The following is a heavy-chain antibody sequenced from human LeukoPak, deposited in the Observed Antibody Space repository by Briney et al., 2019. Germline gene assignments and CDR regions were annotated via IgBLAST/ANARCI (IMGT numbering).Heavy chain of an antibody. CDR1: GGSISSYY. V-gene: IGHV4-59*01. CDR3: ARGYYDSSGYYFYYYYYGVDV. D-gene: IGHD3-22*01. CDR2: IYYSGST. J-gene: IGHJ6*02. Sequence: SETLSLTCTVSGGSISSYYWSWIRQPPEKGLEWIGDIYYSGSTNYNPSLKSRVTISVDTSKNQFSLKLSSVTAADTAVYYCARGYYDSSGYYFYYYYYGVDVWGQGTTVTVSS.